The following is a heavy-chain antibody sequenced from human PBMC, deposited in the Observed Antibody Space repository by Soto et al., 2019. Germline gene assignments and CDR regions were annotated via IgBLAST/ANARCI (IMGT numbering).Heavy chain of an antibody. V-gene: IGHV1-18*01. J-gene: IGHJ6*03. Sequence: QVQLVQSGAEVKKPGASVKVSCKASGYTFSSYGISWVRQAPGQGLEWMGRISGYDGETNYAQKFQGRVTITTDTSTRTVYMELRSLRSDDTAVYYCARERCRSTGCAGDYYYYYMDVWGKGTTATVSS. CDR1: GYTFSSYG. CDR2: ISGYDGET. CDR3: ARERCRSTGCAGDYYYYYMDV. D-gene: IGHD2-2*01.